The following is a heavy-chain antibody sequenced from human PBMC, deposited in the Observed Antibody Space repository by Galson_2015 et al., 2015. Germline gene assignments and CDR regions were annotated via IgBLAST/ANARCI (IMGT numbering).Heavy chain of an antibody. V-gene: IGHV3-9*01. Sequence: SLRLSCAASGFTFDNYAMHWVRQAPGKGLEWVSRISWNSGSIDYADSVKGRFTISRDNAKNSLYLQMNTLRAEDTAVYYCARDGSYSRTDYWGQGTLVTVSS. CDR1: GFTFDNYA. J-gene: IGHJ4*02. CDR2: ISWNSGSI. D-gene: IGHD6-13*01. CDR3: ARDGSYSRTDY.